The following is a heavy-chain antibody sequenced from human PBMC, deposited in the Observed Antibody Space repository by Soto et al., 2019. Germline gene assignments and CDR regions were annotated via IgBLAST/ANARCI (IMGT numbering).Heavy chain of an antibody. V-gene: IGHV4-59*01. J-gene: IGHJ4*02. CDR3: ARERMMVGGSNPLDY. CDR2: IYYSGST. D-gene: IGHD3-22*01. CDR1: GGSISSYY. Sequence: SETLSLTCTVSGGSISSYYWSWIRQPPGKGLEWIGYIYYSGSTNYNPSLKSRVTISVDTSKNQFSLKLSSVTAADTAVYYCARERMMVGGSNPLDYWGQGTLVTVSS.